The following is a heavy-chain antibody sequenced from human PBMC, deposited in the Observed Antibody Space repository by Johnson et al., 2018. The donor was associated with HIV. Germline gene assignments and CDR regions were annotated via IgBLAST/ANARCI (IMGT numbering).Heavy chain of an antibody. CDR1: DFTVSGNY. J-gene: IGHJ3*02. Sequence: QVQLVESGGALIQPGGSLRLSCAASDFTVSGNYMSCVRQAPGKGLEWVSYISSSGSSIYYADSVKGRFTISRDNAKNSLYLQMNSLRPEDTAVYYCARERVAVTGPTRAFDIWGQGTMVIVSS. D-gene: IGHD6-19*01. CDR3: ARERVAVTGPTRAFDI. V-gene: IGHV3-11*04. CDR2: ISSSGSSI.